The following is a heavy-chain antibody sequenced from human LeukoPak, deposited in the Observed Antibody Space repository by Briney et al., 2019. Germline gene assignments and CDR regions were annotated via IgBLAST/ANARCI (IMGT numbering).Heavy chain of an antibody. D-gene: IGHD3-10*01. CDR1: GFTFSSYA. CDR3: AKCRSMVRGVSYWYFDL. CDR2: ISGSGGST. J-gene: IGHJ2*01. V-gene: IGHV3-23*01. Sequence: GGSLRLSCAASGFTFSSYAMSWVRQAPGKGLEWVSAISGSGGSTYYADSVKGRLTTSRDNSKNTLYLQMNSLRAEDTAVYYCAKCRSMVRGVSYWYFDLWGRGTLVTVSS.